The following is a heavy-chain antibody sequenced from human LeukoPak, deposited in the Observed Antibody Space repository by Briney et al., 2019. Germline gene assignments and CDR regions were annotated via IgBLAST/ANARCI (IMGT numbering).Heavy chain of an antibody. V-gene: IGHV3-43*01. CDR1: GFNFGRYT. CDR2: AGWAGGTT. Sequence: PGGSLRLSCATSGFNFGRYTIHWVRQAPGKGLEWVSLAGWAGGTTFYSDSAKGRFTISRDNAKNSLYLQMNSLRAEDTAVYYCAREGWEGTVVTDAFDIWGQGIMVTVSS. D-gene: IGHD4-23*01. J-gene: IGHJ3*02. CDR3: AREGWEGTVVTDAFDI.